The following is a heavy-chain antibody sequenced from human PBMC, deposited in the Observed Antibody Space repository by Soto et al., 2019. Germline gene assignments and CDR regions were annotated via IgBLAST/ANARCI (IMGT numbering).Heavy chain of an antibody. D-gene: IGHD2-15*01. J-gene: IGHJ5*02. Sequence: QVTLKESGLVLVKPTETLTLTCTVSGFSLSNARMGVSWIRQPPGKALEWLAHIFSNDEKSYSTSLKSRLTISKDTSKSQVVLTMTNMDPVDTATYYCARIRGTMGYCSGGSCPNWFDPWGQGTLVTVSS. V-gene: IGHV2-26*01. CDR2: IFSNDEK. CDR1: GFSLSNARMG. CDR3: ARIRGTMGYCSGGSCPNWFDP.